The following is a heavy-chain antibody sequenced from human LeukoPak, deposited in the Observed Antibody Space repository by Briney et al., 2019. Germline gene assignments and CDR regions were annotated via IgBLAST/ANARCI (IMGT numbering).Heavy chain of an antibody. CDR1: GLTFSSNG. Sequence: GPCPRLSCAASGLTFSSNGMPWVRQAPGRGLEWVAIILYEGSNSYYAGSVEGRFSISRDNCKNTLYLQINSLRGEDTAVYYCARNWGVQFDGLHDYWGQGTLVTVSS. CDR3: ARNWGVQFDGLHDY. V-gene: IGHV3-33*01. J-gene: IGHJ4*02. D-gene: IGHD3-9*01. CDR2: ILYEGSNS.